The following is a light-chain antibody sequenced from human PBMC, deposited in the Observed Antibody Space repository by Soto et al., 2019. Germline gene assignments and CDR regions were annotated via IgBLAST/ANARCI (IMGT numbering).Light chain of an antibody. CDR3: QQDGRSPRT. V-gene: IGKV3-20*01. CDR2: SAS. J-gene: IGKJ1*01. Sequence: EIELTQSPGTLSLSPGERATLSCRASQSVSSTYLAWYQQKPGQAPRLLIYSASSRATGIPDRFRGSGSATDFTLTISRLEPEDFAVYYCQQDGRSPRTFGQGTKVEIK. CDR1: QSVSSTY.